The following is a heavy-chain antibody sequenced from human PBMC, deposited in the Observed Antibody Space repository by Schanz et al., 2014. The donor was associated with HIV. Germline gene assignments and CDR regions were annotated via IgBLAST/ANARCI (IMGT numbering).Heavy chain of an antibody. CDR1: GFSFDDYA. CDR3: AKDMGSGSYETFDI. CDR2: ISWNSGSI. V-gene: IGHV3-9*01. Sequence: ESGGGVVQPGRSLRLSCAASGFSFDDYAMHWVRQAPGKGLEWVSGISWNSGSIGYADSVKGRFTISRDNAKNSLYLQMNSLRAEDTALYYCAKDMGSGSYETFDIWGQGTMVTVSS. J-gene: IGHJ3*02. D-gene: IGHD1-26*01.